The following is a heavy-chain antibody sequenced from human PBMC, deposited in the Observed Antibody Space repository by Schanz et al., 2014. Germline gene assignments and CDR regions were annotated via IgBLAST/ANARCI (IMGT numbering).Heavy chain of an antibody. CDR2: LSGSGGST. CDR3: AKGMGYCSGGTCYDYYYYGLDV. D-gene: IGHD2-15*01. V-gene: IGHV3-23*01. Sequence: EVQLLESGGGLVQPGGSLRLSCAASGFTFSSYAMSWVRQAPGKGLEWVSALSGSGGSTYYADSVKGRFTVSRDSGQNSLYLQMNSLSADDTAVFYCAKGMGYCSGGTCYDYYYYGLDVWGQGTTVTVSS. CDR1: GFTFSSYA. J-gene: IGHJ6*02.